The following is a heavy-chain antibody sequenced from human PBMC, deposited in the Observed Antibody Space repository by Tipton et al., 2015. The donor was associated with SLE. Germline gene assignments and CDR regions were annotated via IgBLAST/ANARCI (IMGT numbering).Heavy chain of an antibody. Sequence: TLSLTCAVYGGSFSGYYWSWIRQPPGKGLEWIGEINHSGSTNYNPSLKSRVTISVDTSKNQFSLKLSSVTAADSAVYYCARGWGRGIGMVGFDYWGQGNLVTVSS. D-gene: IGHD7-27*01. CDR3: ARGWGRGIGMVGFDY. CDR1: GGSFSGYY. V-gene: IGHV4-34*01. J-gene: IGHJ4*02. CDR2: INHSGST.